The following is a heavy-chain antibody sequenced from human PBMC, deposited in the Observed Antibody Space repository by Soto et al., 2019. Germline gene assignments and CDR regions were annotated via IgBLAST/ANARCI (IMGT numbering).Heavy chain of an antibody. CDR1: GFTFSSYA. CDR2: ISYDGSNK. J-gene: IGHJ5*02. CDR3: ARAGRELPVDWFDP. D-gene: IGHD1-7*01. V-gene: IGHV3-30-3*01. Sequence: QVQLVESGGGVVQPGRSLRLSCAASGFTFSSYAMHWVRQAPGKGLEWVAVISYDGSNKYYADSVKGRFTISRDNSKKTLYLQMNSLRAEDTAVYYCARAGRELPVDWFDPWGQGTLVTVSS.